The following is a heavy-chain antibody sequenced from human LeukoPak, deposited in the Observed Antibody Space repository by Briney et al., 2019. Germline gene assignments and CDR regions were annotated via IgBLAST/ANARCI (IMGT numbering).Heavy chain of an antibody. V-gene: IGHV3-23*01. CDR2: ISGSGGST. CDR3: AKDRWAYSSSSGLDY. Sequence: GGSLRLSCAASGFTFSSYAMSWVRQAPGKGLEWVSAISGSGGSTYYADSVKGRFTISRDNSKNTLYLQMNSLRAEDTAVYYCAKDRWAYSSSSGLDYWGQGTLVTVSS. J-gene: IGHJ4*02. D-gene: IGHD6-6*01. CDR1: GFTFSSYA.